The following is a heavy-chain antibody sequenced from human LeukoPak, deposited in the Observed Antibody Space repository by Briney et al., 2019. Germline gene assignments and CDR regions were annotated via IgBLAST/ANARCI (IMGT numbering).Heavy chain of an antibody. V-gene: IGHV4-61*02. CDR2: INTSGST. Sequence: SETLSLTCTVSGGSISSGNYYWSWIRQPAGKGLEWIGRINTSGSTNYKPSLKSRVTISVDTSKNQFSLRVSSVSAADTAVYYCARDTDSGWSGDGFDYWGQGTLVTVSS. CDR3: ARDTDSGWSGDGFDY. J-gene: IGHJ4*02. D-gene: IGHD6-19*01. CDR1: GGSISSGNYY.